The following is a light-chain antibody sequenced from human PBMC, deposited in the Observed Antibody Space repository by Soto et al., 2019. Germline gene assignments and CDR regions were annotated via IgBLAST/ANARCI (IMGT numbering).Light chain of an antibody. J-gene: IGKJ4*01. CDR3: QHYRNSPLT. CDR1: QSVSSSD. Sequence: VLTQSPGTLSLSPGERATLFCRAGQSVSSSDLAWYQQKPDQAPRLLIYSASSRATGIPDRLSGSGSGTHLTLNISSLEPDDVAVYYCQHYRNSPLTFGGGPKVEIK. V-gene: IGKV3-20*01. CDR2: SAS.